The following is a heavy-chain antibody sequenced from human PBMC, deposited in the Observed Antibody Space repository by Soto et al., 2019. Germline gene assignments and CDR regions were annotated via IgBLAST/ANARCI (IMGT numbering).Heavy chain of an antibody. CDR3: ARDKDWAFDN. D-gene: IGHD3-9*01. V-gene: IGHV3-23*01. CDR1: GFTFNSYA. J-gene: IGHJ4*02. Sequence: GGSLRLSYAASGFTFNSYAMSWVRQAPGKGLEWVSAISGGGGTTYYADSVKGRFTISRDNAQNSLSLQMNSLRVEDTGIYYCARDKDWAFDNWGQGTLVTVSS. CDR2: ISGGGGTT.